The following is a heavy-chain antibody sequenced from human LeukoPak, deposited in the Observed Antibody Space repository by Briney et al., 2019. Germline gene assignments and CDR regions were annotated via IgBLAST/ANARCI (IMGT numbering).Heavy chain of an antibody. CDR3: ARAGDSSSWYNVPAYYYGMDV. J-gene: IGHJ6*02. D-gene: IGHD6-13*01. Sequence: SVKVSCKASGYTFTSYAISWVRQAPGQGLEWMGGIIPIFGTANYAQKFQGRVTITADESTSTAYMELSSLRPEDTAVYYCARAGDSSSWYNVPAYYYGMDVWGQGTTVTVSS. V-gene: IGHV1-69*13. CDR2: IIPIFGTA. CDR1: GYTFTSYA.